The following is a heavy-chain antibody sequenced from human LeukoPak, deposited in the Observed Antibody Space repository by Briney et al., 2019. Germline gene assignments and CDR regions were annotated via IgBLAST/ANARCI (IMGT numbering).Heavy chain of an antibody. J-gene: IGHJ4*02. V-gene: IGHV3-30-3*01. CDR1: GFTFSSYA. D-gene: IGHD3-3*01. Sequence: GRYLRLYCAASGFTFSSYAMHWVRQAPGKGLEWVAVISYDGSNKYYADSVKGRFTISRDNSKNTLYLQMNSLRAEDTAVYYCARDGYYDFWSGHPTYYFDYWGQGTLVTVSS. CDR3: ARDGYYDFWSGHPTYYFDY. CDR2: ISYDGSNK.